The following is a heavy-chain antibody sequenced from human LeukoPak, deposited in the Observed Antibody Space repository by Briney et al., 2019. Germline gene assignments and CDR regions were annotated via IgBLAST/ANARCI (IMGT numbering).Heavy chain of an antibody. Sequence: SVKVSCKASGGTFSSYAISWVRQAPGQGLEWMGGIIPIFGTANYAQKFQGRVTITTDESTSTAYMELSSLRSEDTAVYYCARQHDYYDSSGYFHYWGQGTLVTVSS. CDR3: ARQHDYYDSSGYFHY. CDR2: IIPIFGTA. V-gene: IGHV1-69*05. D-gene: IGHD3-22*01. CDR1: GGTFSSYA. J-gene: IGHJ4*02.